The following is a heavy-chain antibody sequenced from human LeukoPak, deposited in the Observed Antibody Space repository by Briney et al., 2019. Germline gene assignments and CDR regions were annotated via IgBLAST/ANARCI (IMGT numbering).Heavy chain of an antibody. V-gene: IGHV4-34*01. J-gene: IGHJ6*04. CDR2: INHRGST. CDR1: RGSLIGYY. D-gene: IGHD2-15*01. CDR3: ARGRQGVVVAATIGYSNYHGMDV. Sequence: SGALSLTLVGYRGSLIGYYWGWMRPPPGRGLEGMGEINHRGSTNENPSVKSRVTIPVDTSKRQYFLKLSSVTAAATAVYYCARGRQGVVVAATIGYSNYHGMDVWGKGTTVTVSS.